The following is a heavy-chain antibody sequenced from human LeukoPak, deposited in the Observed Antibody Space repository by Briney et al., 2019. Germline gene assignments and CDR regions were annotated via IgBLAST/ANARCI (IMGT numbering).Heavy chain of an antibody. CDR2: IYHSGST. D-gene: IGHD1-1*01. Sequence: PSETLSLTCTVSGYSISSGYYWGWIRQPPGKGLEWIGSIYHSGSTYYNPSLKSRVTISVDTSKNQFSLKLSSVTAADTAVYYCARETGRTKANYYYYYMDVWGKGTTVTVSS. CDR3: ARETGRTKANYYYYYMDV. CDR1: GYSISSGYY. J-gene: IGHJ6*03. V-gene: IGHV4-38-2*02.